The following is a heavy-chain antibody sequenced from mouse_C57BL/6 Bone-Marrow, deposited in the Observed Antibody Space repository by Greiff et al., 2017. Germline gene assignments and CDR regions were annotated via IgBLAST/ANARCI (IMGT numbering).Heavy chain of an antibody. D-gene: IGHD3-3*01. V-gene: IGHV1-19*01. CDR1: GYTFTDYY. CDR2: INPYNGGT. CDR3: AREGWAAMDY. J-gene: IGHJ4*01. Sequence: VQLQQSGPVLVKPGASVKMSCKASGYTFTDYYMNWVKQSHGKSLEWIGVINPYNGGTSYNQEFKGKATLTVDKSSSTAYMELNSLTSEDSAVYYCAREGWAAMDYWGQGTSVTVSS.